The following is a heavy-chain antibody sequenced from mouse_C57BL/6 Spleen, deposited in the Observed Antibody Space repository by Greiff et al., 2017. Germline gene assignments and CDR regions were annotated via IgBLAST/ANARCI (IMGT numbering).Heavy chain of an antibody. V-gene: IGHV10-3*01. J-gene: IGHJ1*03. Sequence: EVKLMESGGGLVQPKGSLKLSCAASGFTFNTYAMHWVRQAPGKGLEWVARIRSKSSNYATYYADSVKDRFTISRDDSQSMLYLQMNNLKTEETAMYYCVREPSYYYGSSYWYFDVWGTGTTVTVSS. CDR2: IRSKSSNYAT. CDR1: GFTFNTYA. D-gene: IGHD1-1*01. CDR3: VREPSYYYGSSYWYFDV.